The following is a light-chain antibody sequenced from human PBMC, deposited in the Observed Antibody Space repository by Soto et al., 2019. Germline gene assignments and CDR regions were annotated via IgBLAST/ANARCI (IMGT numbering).Light chain of an antibody. CDR3: QQSYSSPRT. CDR1: QSISSY. CDR2: AAS. J-gene: IGKJ1*01. V-gene: IGKV1-39*01. Sequence: DIQMTQSPSSLSASVGDRVTITCRASQSISSYLNWYQQKPGKAPKLLIYAASSLQSGVPSRFNGSGSGTDFTLTISSLQPEDFATYFCQQSYSSPRTFGQGTKVEV.